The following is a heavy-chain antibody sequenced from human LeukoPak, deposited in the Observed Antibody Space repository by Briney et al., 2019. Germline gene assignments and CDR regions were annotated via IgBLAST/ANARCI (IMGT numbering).Heavy chain of an antibody. Sequence: ASVKVSCKASGGTFSSYAISWVRPAPGQGLEWVGGIIPIFGTANYAQKFQGRVTITADESTSTAYMELSSLRSEDTAVYYCAIYYYDSSGSRMIPFDYWGQGTLVTVSS. D-gene: IGHD3-22*01. CDR1: GGTFSSYA. J-gene: IGHJ4*02. CDR3: AIYYYDSSGSRMIPFDY. CDR2: IIPIFGTA. V-gene: IGHV1-69*01.